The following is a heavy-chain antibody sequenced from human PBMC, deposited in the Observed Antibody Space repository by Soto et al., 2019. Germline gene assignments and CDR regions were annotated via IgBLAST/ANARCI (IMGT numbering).Heavy chain of an antibody. Sequence: QVQLVQSGTEVRKPGASVKVSCKTPGYTFTNFGISWVRQAPGQGLEWMGWISAFNGHTHHAQKFPGRLTMPTDTSTTTAFLELRSLRSDDTAVYYCAREPPRATAGLNYFDPWGQGTLVSVSS. V-gene: IGHV1-18*01. CDR2: ISAFNGHT. J-gene: IGHJ5*02. CDR3: AREPPRATAGLNYFDP. CDR1: GYTFTNFG. D-gene: IGHD6-13*01.